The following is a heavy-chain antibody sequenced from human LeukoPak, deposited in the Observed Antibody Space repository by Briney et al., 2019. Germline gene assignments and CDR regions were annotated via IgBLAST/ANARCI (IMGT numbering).Heavy chain of an antibody. J-gene: IGHJ6*02. CDR3: ARSFMRLRLAGMDV. D-gene: IGHD4-17*01. CDR1: GGSISSYY. Sequence: PSETLSLTCTVSGGSISSYYWSWIRQPPGKGLEWIGYIYYSGSTNCNPSLKSRATISVDTSKNQFSLKLSSVTAADTAVYYCARSFMRLRLAGMDVWGQGTTVTVSS. CDR2: IYYSGST. V-gene: IGHV4-59*12.